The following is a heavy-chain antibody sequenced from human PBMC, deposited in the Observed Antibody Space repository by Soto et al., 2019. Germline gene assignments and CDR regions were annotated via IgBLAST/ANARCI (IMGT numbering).Heavy chain of an antibody. CDR2: IIPIFGTA. J-gene: IGHJ4*02. V-gene: IGHV1-69*13. Sequence: SVKVSCKASGGTFSSYAISWVRQAPGQGLEWMGGIIPIFGTANYAQKFRGRVTITAGESTSTAYMELSSLRSEDTAVYYCARGYSSGWYDFCFDYWGQGTLVTVSS. D-gene: IGHD6-19*01. CDR3: ARGYSSGWYDFCFDY. CDR1: GGTFSSYA.